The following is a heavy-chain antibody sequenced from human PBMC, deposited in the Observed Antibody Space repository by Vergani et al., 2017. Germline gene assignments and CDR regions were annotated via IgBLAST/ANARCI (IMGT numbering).Heavy chain of an antibody. Sequence: QLQLQESGSGLLKPSETLSLTCAVYGGSFSGYYWSWIRQPPGKGLEWIGEINHSGSTNYNPSLKSRVTISVDTSKNQFSLKLSSVTAADTAVYYCARGLGSSSGYYYYYYYMDVWGKGTTVTVSS. D-gene: IGHD6-6*01. J-gene: IGHJ6*03. CDR3: ARGLGSSSGYYYYYYYMDV. CDR1: GGSFSGYY. CDR2: INHSGST. V-gene: IGHV4-34*01.